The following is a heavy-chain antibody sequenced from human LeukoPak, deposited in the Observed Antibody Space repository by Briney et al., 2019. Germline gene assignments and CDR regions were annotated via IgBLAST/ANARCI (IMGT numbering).Heavy chain of an antibody. CDR2: INAGNGNT. CDR1: GYTFTSYA. D-gene: IGHD3-22*01. CDR3: ARDPTTDSSGSPFDY. V-gene: IGHV1-3*01. J-gene: IGHJ4*02. Sequence: ASVKVSCKASGYTFTSYAMHWVRQAPGQRLEWMGWINAGNGNTKYSQKFQGRVTITRDTSASTAYMELSSLRSEDTAVYYCARDPTTDSSGSPFDYWGQGTLVTVSS.